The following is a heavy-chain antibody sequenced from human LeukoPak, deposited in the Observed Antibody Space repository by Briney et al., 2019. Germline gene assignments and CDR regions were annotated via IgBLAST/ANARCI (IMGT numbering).Heavy chain of an antibody. CDR1: GLTFSSYG. V-gene: IGHV3-30*02. CDR2: IRYDGSNK. Sequence: GGSLRLSCAASGLTFSSYGMHWVRQAPGKGLEWVAFIRYDGSNKYYADSVKGRFTISRDNSKNTLYLQMNSLRAEDTAVYYCAKKQTNYYYYYMDVWGKGTTVTVSS. CDR3: AKKQTNYYYYYMDV. J-gene: IGHJ6*03.